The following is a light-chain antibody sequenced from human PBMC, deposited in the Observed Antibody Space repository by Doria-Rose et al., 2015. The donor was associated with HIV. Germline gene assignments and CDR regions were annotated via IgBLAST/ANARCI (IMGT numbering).Light chain of an antibody. Sequence: TQSPGTLSLSPGERATLSCRASQRVKSSYLAWYQHKPGQAPRLLIYDAATRATGIPDRCSGSGSGTDFTLTISRLEPEDVAVYYCQQYGTSRGTFGQGTRLEIK. J-gene: IGKJ5*01. V-gene: IGKV3-20*01. CDR2: DAA. CDR3: QQYGTSRGT. CDR1: QRVKSSY.